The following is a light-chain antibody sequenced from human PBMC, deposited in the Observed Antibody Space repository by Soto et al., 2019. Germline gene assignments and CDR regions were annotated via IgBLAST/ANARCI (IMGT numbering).Light chain of an antibody. J-gene: IGLJ1*01. Sequence: QSVLTQPPSVSGAPGQTVTISCTGSSSNFGAGYDVHWYQQLPGTAPKLLIYGNNNRPSGVPDRFSGSTSGTSASLAITGLQAEDEGDYYCQSYDSSLIGYVFGTGTKLTVL. CDR3: QSYDSSLIGYV. CDR2: GNN. CDR1: SSNFGAGYD. V-gene: IGLV1-40*01.